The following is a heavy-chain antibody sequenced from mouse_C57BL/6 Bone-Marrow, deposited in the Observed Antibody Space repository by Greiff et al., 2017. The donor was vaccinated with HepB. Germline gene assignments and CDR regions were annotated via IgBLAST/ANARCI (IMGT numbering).Heavy chain of an antibody. V-gene: IGHV5-4*01. CDR3: ARGRGYYGSKDWYFDV. CDR1: GFTFSSYA. Sequence: EVQVVESGGGLVKPGGSLKLSCAASGFTFSSYAMSWVRQTPEKRLEWVATISDGGSYTYYPDNVKGRFTISRDNAKNNLYLQMSHLKSEDTAMYYCARGRGYYGSKDWYFDVWGTGTTVTVSS. CDR2: ISDGGSYT. D-gene: IGHD1-1*01. J-gene: IGHJ1*03.